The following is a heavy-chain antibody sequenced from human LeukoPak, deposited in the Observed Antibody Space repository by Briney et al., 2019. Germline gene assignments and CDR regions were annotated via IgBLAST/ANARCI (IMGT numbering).Heavy chain of an antibody. V-gene: IGHV3-7*05. CDR2: IKQDGGET. J-gene: IGHJ4*02. CDR1: GFTFSSYW. CDR3: ARYCSGGACYSFGY. Sequence: GGSLRLSCAASGFTFSSYWMSWVRQAPGKGLEWVANIKQDGGETYYVDSVKGRFTISRDNAKNSLYLQMNSLRAEDTAVYYCARYCSGGACYSFGYWGQGTLVTVSS. D-gene: IGHD2-15*01.